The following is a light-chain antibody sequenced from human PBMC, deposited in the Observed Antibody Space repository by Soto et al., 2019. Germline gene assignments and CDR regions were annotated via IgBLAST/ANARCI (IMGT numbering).Light chain of an antibody. J-gene: IGLJ1*01. CDR1: SSDVGGYNY. CDR2: EVS. Sequence: QSVLTQPASVSGSPGQSITISCTETSSDVGGYNYVSWYQQHPGKAPKLMIFEVSNRPSGVSNRFSGSKSGNTASLTISGLQAADEADYYCSSYTSSSTLVVFGTGTKVTVL. CDR3: SSYTSSSTLVV. V-gene: IGLV2-14*01.